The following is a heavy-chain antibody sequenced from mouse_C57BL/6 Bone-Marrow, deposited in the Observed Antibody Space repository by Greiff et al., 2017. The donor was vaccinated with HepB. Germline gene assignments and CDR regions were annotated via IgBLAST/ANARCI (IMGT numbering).Heavy chain of an antibody. J-gene: IGHJ3*01. D-gene: IGHD2-4*01. V-gene: IGHV1-7*01. CDR1: GYTFTSYW. Sequence: VKVVESGAELAKPGASVKLSCKASGYTFTSYWMHWVKQRPGQGLEWIGYINPSSGYTKYNQKFKDKATLTADKSSSTAYMQLSSLTYEDSAVYYCARSFYDYDEGFAYWGQGTLVTVSA. CDR2: INPSSGYT. CDR3: ARSFYDYDEGFAY.